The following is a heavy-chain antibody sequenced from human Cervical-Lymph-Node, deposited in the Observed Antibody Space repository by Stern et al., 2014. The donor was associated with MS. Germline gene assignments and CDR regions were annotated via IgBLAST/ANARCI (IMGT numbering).Heavy chain of an antibody. D-gene: IGHD2-2*01. V-gene: IGHV3-23*04. CDR1: GFTFHNYA. CDR2: VSGSGVTT. CDR3: AKRRRDFRDTSCYFDAFDV. Sequence: EVQLVQSGGGLVQPGGSLRLSCAASGFTFHNYAMNWVRQAPGQGLEWVSTVSGSGVTTYYADSVKGRLTISRDNAKNTLYLQMNSLRAEDTAVYYCAKRRRDFRDTSCYFDAFDVWGQGTMVTVSS. J-gene: IGHJ3*01.